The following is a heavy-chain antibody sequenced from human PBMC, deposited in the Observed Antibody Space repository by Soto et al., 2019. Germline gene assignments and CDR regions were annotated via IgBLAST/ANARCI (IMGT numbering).Heavy chain of an antibody. CDR3: VRDRSGYYTGGFDY. Sequence: SETLSLTCTVSGGSISNYYWSWIRQPAGRGLEWLGRIYATGSTNYNPSLKSRVTMSLDTSNNQFSLKLSSVTAADTAVYYCVRDRSGYYTGGFDYWSQGTLVTVPS. D-gene: IGHD3-3*01. J-gene: IGHJ4*02. CDR2: IYATGST. CDR1: GGSISNYY. V-gene: IGHV4-4*07.